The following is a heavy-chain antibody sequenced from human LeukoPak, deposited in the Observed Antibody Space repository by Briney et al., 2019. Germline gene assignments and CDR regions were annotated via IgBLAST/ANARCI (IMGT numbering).Heavy chain of an antibody. J-gene: IGHJ3*02. CDR1: GFTFSSYW. V-gene: IGHV3-74*01. Sequence: GGSLRLSCAASGFTFSSYWMHWVRQAPGKGLVWVSRINSDGSSTSYADSVKGRFTISRDNAKNTLYLQMNSLRAEDTAVYYCARTTYGDLDAFDIWGQGTIVTVSS. CDR3: ARTTYGDLDAFDI. D-gene: IGHD4-17*01. CDR2: INSDGSST.